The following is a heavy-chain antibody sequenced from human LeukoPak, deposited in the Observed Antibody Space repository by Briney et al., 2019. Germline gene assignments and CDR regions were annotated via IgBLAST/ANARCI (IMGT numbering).Heavy chain of an antibody. CDR1: GFTFSSYS. CDR2: ISSSSSYI. J-gene: IGHJ4*02. Sequence: TGGSLRLSCAASGFTFSSYSMNWVRQAPGKGLEWVSSISSSSSYIYYADSVKGRFTISRDNAENSLYLQMNSLRAEDTAVYYCAGAGNYYDGSGYYYYFDYWGQGTLVTVSS. CDR3: AGAGNYYDGSGYYYYFDY. V-gene: IGHV3-21*01. D-gene: IGHD3-22*01.